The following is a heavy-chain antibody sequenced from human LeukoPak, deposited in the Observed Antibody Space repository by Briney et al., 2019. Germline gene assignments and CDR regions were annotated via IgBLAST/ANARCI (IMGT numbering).Heavy chain of an antibody. CDR1: GFTFSSYA. CDR2: ISGCGGST. D-gene: IGHD3-9*01. Sequence: PGGSLRLSCAASGFTFSSYAMSWVRQAPGKGLEWVSAISGCGGSTYYADSVKGRFTISRDNSKNTLCLQMNSLRAEDTAVYYCAKDFGHYDMSPPLDYWGQETLVTVSS. V-gene: IGHV3-23*01. J-gene: IGHJ4*02. CDR3: AKDFGHYDMSPPLDY.